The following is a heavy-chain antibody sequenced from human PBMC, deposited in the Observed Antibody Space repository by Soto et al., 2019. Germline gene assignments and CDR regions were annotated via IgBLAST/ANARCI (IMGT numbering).Heavy chain of an antibody. V-gene: IGHV4-59*01. CDR3: ARDSTYRGAFDI. D-gene: IGHD3-16*02. CDR1: GGSISSYY. J-gene: IGHJ3*02. CDR2: IHYSGST. Sequence: SETLSLTCTVSGGSISSYYWTWIRQPPGKGLEWIGFIHYSGSTNYNPSLKSRVTISVDTSKNHFSLKLSSVSAADTAVYYCARDSTYRGAFDIWGQGTMVTVSS.